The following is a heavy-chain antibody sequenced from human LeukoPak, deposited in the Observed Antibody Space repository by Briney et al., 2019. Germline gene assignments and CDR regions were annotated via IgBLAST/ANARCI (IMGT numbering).Heavy chain of an antibody. CDR3: TRGGYYYPFDY. V-gene: IGHV4-39*07. CDR2: IYYSGST. D-gene: IGHD3-22*01. J-gene: IGHJ4*02. Sequence: KSSETLSLTCSVSGGSISSSSYYWGWIRQPPGKGLEWIGSIYYSGSTYYNPFLKSRVTISVDTSKNQFSLKLSSVTAADTAVYYCTRGGYYYPFDYWGQGTLVTVSS. CDR1: GGSISSSSYY.